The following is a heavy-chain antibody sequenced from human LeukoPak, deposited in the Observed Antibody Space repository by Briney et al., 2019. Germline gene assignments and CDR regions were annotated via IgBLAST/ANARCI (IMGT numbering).Heavy chain of an antibody. CDR2: ISSTGSVI. V-gene: IGHV3-11*01. CDR3: ARDLAQSSSWFGYFQH. CDR1: GFTFSDYY. J-gene: IGHJ1*01. Sequence: GGSLRLSCAASGFTFSDYYMSWIRQAPGKGLEWVSYISSTGSVIYYADSVKGRFTISRDNDNNSLILQMNSLRAEDTAVYYCARDLAQSSSWFGYFQHWGQGTQVTVSS. D-gene: IGHD6-13*01.